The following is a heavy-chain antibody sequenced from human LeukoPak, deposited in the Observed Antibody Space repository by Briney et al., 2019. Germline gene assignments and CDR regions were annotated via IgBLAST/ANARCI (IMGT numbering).Heavy chain of an antibody. CDR3: TRDKDYYYYMDV. CDR2: IRSKAYGGTT. V-gene: IGHV3-49*04. J-gene: IGHJ6*03. Sequence: GGSLRLSCTASGFTFGDYAMSWVRQAPGKGLEWVGFIRSKAYGGTTEYAASVKGRFTISRDDSKSIAYLQMNSLKTEDTAVYYCTRDKDYYYYMDVWGKGTTVTISS. CDR1: GFTFGDYA.